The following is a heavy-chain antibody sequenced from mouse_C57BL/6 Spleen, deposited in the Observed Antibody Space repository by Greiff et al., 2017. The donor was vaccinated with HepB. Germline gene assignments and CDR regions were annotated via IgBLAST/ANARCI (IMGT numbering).Heavy chain of an antibody. D-gene: IGHD2-3*01. CDR1: GYTFTSYW. Sequence: VQLQQSGTELVKPGASVKLSCNASGYTFTSYWMHWVKQRPGQGLEWIGNINPSNGGTNYNEKFKSKATLTVDKSSSTAYMQLSSLTSEDSAVYYCARGRWLLRGAMDYWGQGTSVTVSS. CDR2: INPSNGGT. CDR3: ARGRWLLRGAMDY. V-gene: IGHV1-53*01. J-gene: IGHJ4*01.